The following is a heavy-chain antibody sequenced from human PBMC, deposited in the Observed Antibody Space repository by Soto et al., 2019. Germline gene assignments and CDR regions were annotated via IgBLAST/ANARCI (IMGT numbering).Heavy chain of an antibody. J-gene: IGHJ6*03. D-gene: IGHD3-9*01. CDR1: GGSFSGYY. CDR3: ARGFALYDILTGYYTVGYYYYMDV. V-gene: IGHV4-34*01. Sequence: SQTLSLTCAVYGGSFSGYYWSWIRQPPGKGLEWIGEINHSGSTNYNPSLKSRVTISVDTSKNQFSLKRSTVTAADTAMYYCARGFALYDILTGYYTVGYYYYMDVWGKGTTVTVSS. CDR2: INHSGST.